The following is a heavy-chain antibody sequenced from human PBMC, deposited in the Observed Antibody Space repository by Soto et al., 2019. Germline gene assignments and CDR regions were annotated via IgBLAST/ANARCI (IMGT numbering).Heavy chain of an antibody. CDR1: GGSISSGDYY. D-gene: IGHD1-26*01. Sequence: PSETLSLTCTVSGGSISSGDYYWSWIRQPPGKGLEWIGYIYYSGSTYYNPSLKSRVTISVDTSKNQFSLKLSSVTAADTAVYYCASHGDLLMGATTTCWFDPWGQGTLVTVSS. J-gene: IGHJ5*02. CDR3: ASHGDLLMGATTTCWFDP. V-gene: IGHV4-30-4*01. CDR2: IYYSGST.